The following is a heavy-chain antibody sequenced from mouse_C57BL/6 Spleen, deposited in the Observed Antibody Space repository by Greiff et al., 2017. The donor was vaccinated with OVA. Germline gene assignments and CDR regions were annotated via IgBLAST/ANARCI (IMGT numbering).Heavy chain of an antibody. Sequence: EVHLVESGGGLVKPGGSLKLSCAASGFTFSDYGMHWVRQAPEKGLEWVAYISSGSSTIYYADTVKGRFTISRDNAKNTLFLQMTSLRSEDTAMYYGARTWDKDFDYWGQGTTLTVSS. CDR3: ARTWDKDFDY. D-gene: IGHD4-1*01. CDR2: ISSGSSTI. J-gene: IGHJ2*01. V-gene: IGHV5-17*01. CDR1: GFTFSDYG.